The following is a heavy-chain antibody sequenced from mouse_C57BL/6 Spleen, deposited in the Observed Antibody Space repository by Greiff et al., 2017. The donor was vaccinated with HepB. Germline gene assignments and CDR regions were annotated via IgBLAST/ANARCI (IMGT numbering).Heavy chain of an antibody. J-gene: IGHJ1*03. CDR3: ARHITTVVANWYFDV. CDR1: GFTFSSYT. CDR2: ISGGGGNT. V-gene: IGHV5-9*01. D-gene: IGHD1-1*01. Sequence: EVQVVESGGGLVKPGGSLKLSCAASGFTFSSYTMSWVRQTPEKRLEWVATISGGGGNTYYPDSVKGRFTISRDNAKNTLYLQMSSLRSEDTALYYCARHITTVVANWYFDVWGTGTTVTVSS.